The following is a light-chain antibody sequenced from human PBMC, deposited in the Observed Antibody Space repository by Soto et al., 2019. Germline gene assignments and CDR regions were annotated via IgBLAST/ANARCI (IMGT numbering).Light chain of an antibody. CDR2: EVS. J-gene: IGLJ1*01. CDR1: SSDVGGYNY. Sequence: QSALTQPASVSGSPGQSITISCTGTSSDVGGYNYVSWYQQHPGKAPKLMIYEVSNRPSGVSNRFSGSKSGNTASLTISGLKAEDEAAYYCSSYTSSSTPYVFGTGTKVTVL. V-gene: IGLV2-14*01. CDR3: SSYTSSSTPYV.